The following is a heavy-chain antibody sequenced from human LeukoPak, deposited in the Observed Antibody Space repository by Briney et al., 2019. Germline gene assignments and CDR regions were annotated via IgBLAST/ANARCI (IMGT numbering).Heavy chain of an antibody. CDR2: IWYDGSNK. J-gene: IGHJ4*02. CDR1: GFTFSNHA. V-gene: IGHV3-33*01. D-gene: IGHD4-17*01. Sequence: PGGSLRLSCAASGFTFSNHAMTWVRQAPGKGLEWVAVIWYDGSNKYYADSVKGRFTISRDNSKNTLYLQMSSLRAEDTAVYYCARGVTTSDYWGQGTLVTVSS. CDR3: ARGVTTSDY.